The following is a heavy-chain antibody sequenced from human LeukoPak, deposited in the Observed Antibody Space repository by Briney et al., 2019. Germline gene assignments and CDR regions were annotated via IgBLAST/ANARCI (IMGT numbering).Heavy chain of an antibody. J-gene: IGHJ4*02. V-gene: IGHV3-7*01. CDR3: ARDGGRKDDY. D-gene: IGHD2-15*01. Sequence: GRSLRLSCTASGFTFSSYWMTWVRQAPGKGLEWVANIKQDGSEKYYVDSVKGRSTISRDNAKNSLYLQMNSLRAEDTAVYYCARDGGRKDDYWGQGTLVTVSS. CDR2: IKQDGSEK. CDR1: GFTFSSYW.